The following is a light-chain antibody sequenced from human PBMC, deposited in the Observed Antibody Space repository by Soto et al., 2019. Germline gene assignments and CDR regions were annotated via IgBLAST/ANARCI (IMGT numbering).Light chain of an antibody. CDR1: SSDVGGNKF. CDR3: SSFGGSNDVL. V-gene: IGLV2-8*01. J-gene: IGLJ2*01. CDR2: EVN. Sequence: QSVLTQPPSASGSPGQSVTISCTGTSSDVGGNKFVSWYQQHPGKAPRLIIYEVNRRPSGVPDRFSGSKSGNTASLTVSGLQDEDEADYYCSSFGGSNDVLFGGGTKPPS.